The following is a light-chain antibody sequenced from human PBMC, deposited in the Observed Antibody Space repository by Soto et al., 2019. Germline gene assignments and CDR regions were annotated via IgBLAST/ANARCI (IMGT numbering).Light chain of an antibody. J-gene: IGKJ1*01. CDR2: AAS. CDR1: QRISTW. CDR3: LQHNSYPWT. Sequence: DIHMTQSPSTLSAFVGDRVTITCRASQRISTWLAWYKQQPGKAPKRLIYAASSLQSRAPSRFSGSGSGTEFTLTIGSRQPEDFPTYYCLQHNSYPWTFGQGTKVGI. V-gene: IGKV1-5*01.